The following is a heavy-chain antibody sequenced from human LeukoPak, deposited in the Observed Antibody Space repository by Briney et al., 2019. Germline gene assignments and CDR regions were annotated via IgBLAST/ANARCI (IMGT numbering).Heavy chain of an antibody. CDR1: GGTFSSYA. Sequence: ASVKVSCKASGGTFSSYAISWVRQAPGQGLEWMGGIIPIFGTANYAQKFQGRVTITADKSTSTAYMELSSLRSEDTAVYYCASVYYSGGSCYYFNYWGRGTLVTVSS. V-gene: IGHV1-69*06. D-gene: IGHD2-15*01. CDR3: ASVYYSGGSCYYFNY. J-gene: IGHJ4*02. CDR2: IIPIFGTA.